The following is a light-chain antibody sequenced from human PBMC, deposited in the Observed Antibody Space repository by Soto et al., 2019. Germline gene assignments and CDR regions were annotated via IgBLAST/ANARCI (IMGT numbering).Light chain of an antibody. J-gene: IGKJ5*01. CDR2: AAS. Sequence: DIQMTQSPSSLSASVGDRVTITCRASQGISNFLAWYQQKPGKVPKLLISAASTLPSGVPSRFSGSGSGTDFTLTITRLPAEDVANYYCQNNSSVITFGQGTRLEIK. CDR1: QGISNF. CDR3: QNNSSVIT. V-gene: IGKV1-27*01.